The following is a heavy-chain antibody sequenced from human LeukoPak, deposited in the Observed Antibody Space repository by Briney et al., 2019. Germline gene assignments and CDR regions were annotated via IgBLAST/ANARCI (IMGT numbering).Heavy chain of an antibody. V-gene: IGHV3-23*01. CDR3: AKDMASRELLPLTFDY. CDR2: ISGSGGST. CDR1: GFTFSSYA. D-gene: IGHD1-26*01. Sequence: GGSLRLSCAASGFTFSSYAMSWVRQAPGKGLEWVSAISGSGGSTHYADSVKGRFTISRDNSKNTLYLQMNSLRAEDTAVYYCAKDMASRELLPLTFDYWGQGTLVTVSS. J-gene: IGHJ4*02.